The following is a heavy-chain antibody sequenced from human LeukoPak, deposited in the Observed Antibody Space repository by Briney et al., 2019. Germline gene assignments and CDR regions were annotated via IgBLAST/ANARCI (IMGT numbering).Heavy chain of an antibody. D-gene: IGHD5-18*01. Sequence: PGGSLRLSCAASGFTVSSNYMSWVRQVPGKGLEWVSVIYSGGSTYYADSVKGRFTISRDNSKNTLYLQMNSLRAEDTAVYYCASIERYGYPYYFDYWGQGTLVTVSS. CDR1: GFTVSSNY. V-gene: IGHV3-66*01. CDR3: ASIERYGYPYYFDY. CDR2: IYSGGST. J-gene: IGHJ4*02.